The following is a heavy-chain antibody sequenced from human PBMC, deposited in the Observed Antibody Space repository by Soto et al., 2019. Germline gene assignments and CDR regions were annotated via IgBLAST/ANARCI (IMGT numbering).Heavy chain of an antibody. V-gene: IGHV4-30-4*01. D-gene: IGHD6-13*01. Sequence: NPSETLSLTCTVSGGSISSGDYYWIWIRHPPGKGLEWIGYIYYSGSTYYNPSLKSRVTISVDTSKNQFSLKLSSVTAADTAVYYCARDLESSSWYKRGGWFDPWGQGTLVTVSS. CDR2: IYYSGST. CDR1: GGSISSGDYY. J-gene: IGHJ5*02. CDR3: ARDLESSSWYKRGGWFDP.